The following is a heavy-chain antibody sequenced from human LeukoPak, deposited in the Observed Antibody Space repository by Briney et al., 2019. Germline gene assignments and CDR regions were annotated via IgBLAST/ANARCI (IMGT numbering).Heavy chain of an antibody. CDR3: PKDQLGTWYVDY. CDR2: IIPIFGTA. V-gene: IGHV1-69*05. D-gene: IGHD6-13*01. CDR1: GGTFSSYA. Sequence: SVKVSCKASGGTFSSYAISWVRQAPGQGLEWMGGIIPIFGTANYAQKFQGRVTITTDESTSTAYMELSSLRAEDTAVYYCPKDQLGTWYVDYWGQGTLVTVSS. J-gene: IGHJ4*02.